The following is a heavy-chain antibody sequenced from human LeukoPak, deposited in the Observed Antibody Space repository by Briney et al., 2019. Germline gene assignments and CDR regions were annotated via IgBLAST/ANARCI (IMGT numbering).Heavy chain of an antibody. CDR2: IYYSGNT. V-gene: IGHV4-59*01. Sequence: SETLSLTCTVSGGSISSYYWSWIRQPPGKGLEWIGYIYYSGNTNYNPSLKSRVTMSVDTSKNQFSLKLSSVTAADTAVYYCARGLGYCSSTTCYPWFGPCGQGTLVTVSS. J-gene: IGHJ5*02. D-gene: IGHD2-2*01. CDR1: GGSISSYY. CDR3: ARGLGYCSSTTCYPWFGP.